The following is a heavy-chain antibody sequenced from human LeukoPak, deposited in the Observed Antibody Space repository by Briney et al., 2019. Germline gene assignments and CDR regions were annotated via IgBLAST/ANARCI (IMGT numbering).Heavy chain of an antibody. J-gene: IGHJ6*03. D-gene: IGHD6-13*01. CDR1: GYSFTSQD. CDR2: INPGNGDT. Sequence: ASVKVSCKTSGYSFTSQDMHWVRQAPGQSLEWMGCINPGNGDTKYSQELQGRVTITRDTSATTAYMELSSLRSDDMAVYYCARGAVAGRFSLRPTGAYYMDVWGKGTTVTVSS. V-gene: IGHV1-3*03. CDR3: ARGAVAGRFSLRPTGAYYMDV.